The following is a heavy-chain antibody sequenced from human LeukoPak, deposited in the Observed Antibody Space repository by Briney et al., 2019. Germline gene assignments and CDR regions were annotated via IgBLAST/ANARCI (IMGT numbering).Heavy chain of an antibody. CDR1: GGSISSGSYY. J-gene: IGHJ5*02. V-gene: IGHV4-61*02. CDR2: IYTSGST. CDR3: ARALAARGANWFDP. D-gene: IGHD6-6*01. Sequence: SETLSLTCTVSGGSISSGSYYWSWIRQPAGKGLEWIGRIYTSGSTNYNPSLKSRVTISVDTSKNQFSLKLSSVTAADTAVYYCARALAARGANWFDPWGQGTLVTVSS.